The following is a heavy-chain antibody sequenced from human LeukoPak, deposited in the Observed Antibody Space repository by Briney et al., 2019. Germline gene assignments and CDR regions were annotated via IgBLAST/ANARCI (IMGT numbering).Heavy chain of an antibody. CDR2: IYHSGST. V-gene: IGHV4-38-2*02. J-gene: IGHJ4*02. CDR1: GYSISSGYY. Sequence: SETLSLTCTVSGYSISSGYYWGWIRQPPGKGLEWIGSIYHSGSTYYNPSLKSRVTISVDTSKNQFSLKLSSVTAADTAVYYCASERGYHANWGQGTLVTVSS. CDR3: ASERGYHAN. D-gene: IGHD5-12*01.